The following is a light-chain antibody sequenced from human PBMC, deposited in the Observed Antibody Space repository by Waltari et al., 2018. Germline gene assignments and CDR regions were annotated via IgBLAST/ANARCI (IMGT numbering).Light chain of an antibody. CDR3: VVYLGSGISV. J-gene: IGLJ3*02. CDR1: SGSVSPSYY. Sequence: QTVVTQEPSFSVSPGGTVTLTCALSSGSVSPSYYPSWYQQTPGHAPRTLIYSTDTRSSGVPDRFSGSILGDKAALTITGAQAEDDSDYYCVVYLGSGISVFGGGTKLTVL. V-gene: IGLV8-61*01. CDR2: STD.